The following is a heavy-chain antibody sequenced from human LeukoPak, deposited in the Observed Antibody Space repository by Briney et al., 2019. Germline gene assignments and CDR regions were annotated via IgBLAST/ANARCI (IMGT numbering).Heavy chain of an antibody. CDR3: ARDSLGAAVAYYFIY. Sequence: GGSLRLSCAASGFTFSSYSMNWVRQAPGKGLEWISYISNSGSFIYYADSVKGRFTISRDNAKNSLYLQMDSLRAEDTAVYYCARDSLGAAVAYYFIYWGQGTLVTVSS. D-gene: IGHD2/OR15-2a*01. J-gene: IGHJ4*02. V-gene: IGHV3-21*05. CDR2: ISNSGSFI. CDR1: GFTFSSYS.